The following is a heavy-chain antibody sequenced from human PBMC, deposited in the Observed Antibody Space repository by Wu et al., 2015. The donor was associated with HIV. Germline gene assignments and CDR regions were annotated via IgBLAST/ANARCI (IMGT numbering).Heavy chain of an antibody. Sequence: QVQLVQSGAEVKKPGSSVKVTCKASGGTFSSYAISWVRQAPGQGLEWMGRIIPIFGTANYAQKFQGRVTITADESTSTAYMELSSLRSEDTAVYYCASTYYYDSSGYSSLGYFDYVGPGNAGHRLL. D-gene: IGHD3-22*01. CDR1: GGTFSSYA. V-gene: IGHV1-69*13. CDR2: IIPIFGTA. J-gene: IGHJ4*02. CDR3: ASTYYYDSSGYSSLGYFDY.